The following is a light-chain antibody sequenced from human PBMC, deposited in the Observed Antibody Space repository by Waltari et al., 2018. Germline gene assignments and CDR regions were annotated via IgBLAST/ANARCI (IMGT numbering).Light chain of an antibody. V-gene: IGKV2-28*01. CDR2: LVS. CDR1: QSHQHSDGHIF. CDR3: MQGLQTPWT. J-gene: IGKJ1*01. Sequence: DIVLTQSTLSLAVTPGEPASISCSASQSHQHSDGHIFLDWYLQKPGQSPQLVISLVSNRASGVPDRFSGSGSGTDFTLKISRVEAEDVGVYYCMQGLQTPWTFGQGTKVEVK.